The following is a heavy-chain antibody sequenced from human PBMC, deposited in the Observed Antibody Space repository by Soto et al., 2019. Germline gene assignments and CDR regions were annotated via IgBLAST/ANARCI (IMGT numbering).Heavy chain of an antibody. CDR2: IIPIFGTA. CDR1: GGTFSSYA. V-gene: IGHV1-69*13. D-gene: IGHD1-26*01. Sequence: ASVKVSCKASGGTFSSYAISWVRQAPGQGLEWMGGIIPIFGTANYAQKFQGRVTITADESTSTAYMELSSLRSEDTAVYYCARGTIVGAKLGDWFDPWGQGTLVTVSS. J-gene: IGHJ5*02. CDR3: ARGTIVGAKLGDWFDP.